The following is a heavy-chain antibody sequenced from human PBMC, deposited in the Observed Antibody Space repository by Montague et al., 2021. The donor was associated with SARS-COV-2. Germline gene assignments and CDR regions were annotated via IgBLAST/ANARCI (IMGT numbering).Heavy chain of an antibody. Sequence: SLRLSCAASGFTFSSYGMHWARQAPGKGLEWVAVIWYDGSNKYYADSVKGRFTISRDNSKNTLYLQMNSLRAEDTAVYYCARDQYAYCGGDCYSTGQDAFDIWGQGTMVTVSS. J-gene: IGHJ3*02. CDR2: IWYDGSNK. V-gene: IGHV3-33*01. D-gene: IGHD2-21*02. CDR1: GFTFSSYG. CDR3: ARDQYAYCGGDCYSTGQDAFDI.